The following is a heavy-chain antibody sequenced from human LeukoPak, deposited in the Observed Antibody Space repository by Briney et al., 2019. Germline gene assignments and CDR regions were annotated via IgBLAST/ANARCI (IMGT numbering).Heavy chain of an antibody. V-gene: IGHV4-30-2*01. CDR1: GGSISSGGYS. CDR2: IYHSGST. CDR3: ASGPYYDFWSGYYGNFDY. Sequence: SETLSLTCAVSGGSISSGGYSWSWIRQPPGKGLEWIGYIYHSGSTYYNPSLKSRVTISVDRSKNQFSLKLSSVTAADTAVYYCASGPYYDFWSGYYGNFDYWGQGTLVTVSS. D-gene: IGHD3-3*01. J-gene: IGHJ4*02.